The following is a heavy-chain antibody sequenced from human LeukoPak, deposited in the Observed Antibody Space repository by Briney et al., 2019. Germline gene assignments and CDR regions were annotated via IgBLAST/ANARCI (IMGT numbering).Heavy chain of an antibody. Sequence: PSETLSLTCAVYGGSFSGYYWSWIRQPPGKGLEWIGEINHSGSTNYNPSLKSRVTISVDTSKNQFSLKLSSVTAADTAVYYCARNFVYLAITRIAAAGVRDAFDIWGQGTMVTVSS. CDR2: INHSGST. CDR3: ARNFVYLAITRIAAAGVRDAFDI. CDR1: GGSFSGYY. J-gene: IGHJ3*02. D-gene: IGHD6-13*01. V-gene: IGHV4-34*01.